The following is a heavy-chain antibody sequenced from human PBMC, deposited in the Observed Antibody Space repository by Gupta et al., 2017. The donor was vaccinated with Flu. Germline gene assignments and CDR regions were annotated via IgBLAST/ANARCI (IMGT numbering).Heavy chain of an antibody. CDR3: ARDKVLRGSYYYYGMDV. Sequence: PGKGLEWMGYIYYSGSTYYNPSLKSRVTISVDTSKNQFSLKLSSVTAADTAVYYCARDKVLRGSYYYYGMDVWGQGTTVTVSS. D-gene: IGHD2-8*02. CDR2: IYYSGST. V-gene: IGHV4-31*02. J-gene: IGHJ6*02.